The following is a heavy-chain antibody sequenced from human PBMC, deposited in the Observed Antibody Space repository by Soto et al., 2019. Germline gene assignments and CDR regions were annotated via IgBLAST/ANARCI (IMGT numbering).Heavy chain of an antibody. Sequence: GGSLRLSCAASSFTFSNAWMNRVRQAPGKGLEWVGRIKSKTDGGTTDYAAPVQGRFTISRDDSKNTLYLQMNSLKTEDTAVYYCTTAVVVPTYYYYYGVDVWGQGTTVTVSS. V-gene: IGHV3-15*07. CDR2: IKSKTDGGTT. CDR1: SFTFSNAW. J-gene: IGHJ6*02. CDR3: TTAVVVPTYYYYYGVDV. D-gene: IGHD2-2*01.